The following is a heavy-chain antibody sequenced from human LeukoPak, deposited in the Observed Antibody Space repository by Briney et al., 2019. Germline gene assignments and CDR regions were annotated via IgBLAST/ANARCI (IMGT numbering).Heavy chain of an antibody. J-gene: IGHJ3*02. CDR1: GGSISSGDYY. CDR2: IYYSGST. Sequence: PSETLPLTCTVSGGSISSGDYYWSWIRQPPGKGLEWIGYIYYSGSTYYNPSLKSRVTISVDTSKNQFSLKLSSVTAADTAVYYCARWSIVVVPAAMAVDAFDIWGQGTMVTVSS. V-gene: IGHV4-30-4*01. CDR3: ARWSIVVVPAAMAVDAFDI. D-gene: IGHD2-2*01.